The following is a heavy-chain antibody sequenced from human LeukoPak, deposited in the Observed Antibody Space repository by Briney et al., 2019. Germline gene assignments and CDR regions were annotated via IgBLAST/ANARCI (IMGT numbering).Heavy chain of an antibody. J-gene: IGHJ4*02. CDR1: RGSISGYY. CDR2: IFYSGST. Sequence: PSETLSLTCTVSRGSISGYYWSWIRQPPGKGLEWIGYIFYSGSTNYNPSLKSRVTITVDTSKNQFSLKLSSVTAADTAVYYCARDRGTWNDDGFDYWGQGTLVTVSS. D-gene: IGHD1-1*01. CDR3: ARDRGTWNDDGFDY. V-gene: IGHV4-59*01.